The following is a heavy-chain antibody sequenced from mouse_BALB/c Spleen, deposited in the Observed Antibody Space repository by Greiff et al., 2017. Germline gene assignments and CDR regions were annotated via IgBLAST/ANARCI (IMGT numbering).Heavy chain of an antibody. V-gene: IGHV1-4*01. CDR1: GYTFTSYT. CDR2: INPSSGYT. CDR3: ARSGEWVTWFAY. J-gene: IGHJ3*01. Sequence: QVHVKQSGAELARPGASVKMSCKASGYTFTSYTMHWVKQRPGQGLEWIGYINPSSGYTNYNQKFKDKATLTADKSSSTAYMQLSSLTSEDSAVYYCARSGEWVTWFAYWGQGTLVTVSA. D-gene: IGHD2-1*01.